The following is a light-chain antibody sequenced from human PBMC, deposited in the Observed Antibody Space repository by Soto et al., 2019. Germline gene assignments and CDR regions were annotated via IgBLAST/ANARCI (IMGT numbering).Light chain of an antibody. Sequence: QSVLTQPPSASGTPGQRVTISFSGSSSNIGRNAVTWYQQLPGTAPKVFVYSDNQRPSAVHDRFSGSKSGTSASLAISGLQSEDEADYYCATWDDRFNGGVFGGGTKLTVL. CDR2: SDN. CDR3: ATWDDRFNGGV. CDR1: SSNIGRNA. V-gene: IGLV1-44*01. J-gene: IGLJ3*02.